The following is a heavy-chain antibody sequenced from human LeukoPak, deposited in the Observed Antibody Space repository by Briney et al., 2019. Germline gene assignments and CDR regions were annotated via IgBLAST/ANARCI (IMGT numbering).Heavy chain of an antibody. CDR1: GYTLTELS. V-gene: IGHV1-24*01. CDR2: FDPEDGET. CDR3: ATTGLRKSPVAGSPSRDAFDI. D-gene: IGHD6-19*01. J-gene: IGHJ3*02. Sequence: ASVQVSCKVSGYTLTELSMHWVRQAPGKGLEWMGGFDPEDGETIYAQKFQGRVTMTEDTSTDTAYMELSSLRSEDTAVYYCATTGLRKSPVAGSPSRDAFDIWGQGTMVTVSS.